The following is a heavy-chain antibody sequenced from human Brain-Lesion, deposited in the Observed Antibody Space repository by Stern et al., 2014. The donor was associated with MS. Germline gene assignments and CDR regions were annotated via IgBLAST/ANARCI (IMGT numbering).Heavy chain of an antibody. Sequence: VQLEESGAEVKKPGASVKVSCKASGYTFSSYDLTWVRQASGQGLEWMGRMNPYRCNTGYAQKFKGRVSMTSDPSISTVYMELTSLTSDDTAVYFCARAVRNQLLSEYWGQGTLVTVSS. D-gene: IGHD2-2*01. CDR3: ARAVRNQLLSEY. V-gene: IGHV1-8*01. CDR1: GYTFSSYD. J-gene: IGHJ4*02. CDR2: MNPYRCNT.